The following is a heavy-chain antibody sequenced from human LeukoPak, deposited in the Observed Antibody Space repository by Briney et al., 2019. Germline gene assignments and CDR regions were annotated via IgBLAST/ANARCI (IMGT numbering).Heavy chain of an antibody. CDR2: IYYSGST. Sequence: SSETLSLTCTVSGGSISSYYWSWIRQPPGKGLEWIGYIYYSGSTNYNPSLKSRVTISVDTSKNQFSLKLSSVTAADTAVYYCARSRLRYFDWPPYYFDYWGQGTLVTVSS. V-gene: IGHV4-59*12. CDR3: ARSRLRYFDWPPYYFDY. J-gene: IGHJ4*02. CDR1: GGSISSYY. D-gene: IGHD3-9*01.